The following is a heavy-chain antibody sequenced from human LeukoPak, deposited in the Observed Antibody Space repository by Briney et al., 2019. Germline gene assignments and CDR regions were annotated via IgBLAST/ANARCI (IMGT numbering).Heavy chain of an antibody. Sequence: SETLSLTCSVSGYSISSGPYWGWIRQPPGQGLEWIASIYLGGTTYYTPSLKGRVTISVDTSKNQLSLRLSSVTAADTAVYYCATNWSDFDYWGPGTLVTVSS. V-gene: IGHV4-38-2*01. CDR2: IYLGGTT. CDR3: ATNWSDFDY. D-gene: IGHD1-1*01. CDR1: GYSISSGPY. J-gene: IGHJ4*02.